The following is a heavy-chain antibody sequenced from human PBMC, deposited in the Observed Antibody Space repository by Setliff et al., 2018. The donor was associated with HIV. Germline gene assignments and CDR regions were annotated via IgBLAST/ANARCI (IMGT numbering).Heavy chain of an antibody. CDR1: GLPFSYAW. Sequence: PGGSLRLSCVASGLPFSYAWLSWVRQAPGKGLEWVGRIEKKTNGGTRDYAAPVKGRFTISRDDSKNTLYLQMNSLKSEDTAIYYCTTGSNSFWSGYPKHWGQGALVTVSS. CDR3: TTGSNSFWSGYPKH. D-gene: IGHD3-3*01. V-gene: IGHV3-15*04. J-gene: IGHJ4*02. CDR2: IEKKTNGGTR.